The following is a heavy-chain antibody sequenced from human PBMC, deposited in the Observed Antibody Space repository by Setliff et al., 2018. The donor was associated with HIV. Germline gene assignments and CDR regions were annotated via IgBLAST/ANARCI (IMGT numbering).Heavy chain of an antibody. CDR1: GFIFNNFG. V-gene: IGHV1-18*04. CDR3: ARTQYRTTWPGNY. J-gene: IGHJ4*02. CDR2: ISVYTEYT. D-gene: IGHD1-7*01. Sequence: SVKVSCKTSGFIFNNFGITWVRQAPGQGLEWMAWISVYTEYTYYAPKFLGRVTMSTDTSTSTVDMELRGLGADDTAVYYCARTQYRTTWPGNYWGQGTLVT.